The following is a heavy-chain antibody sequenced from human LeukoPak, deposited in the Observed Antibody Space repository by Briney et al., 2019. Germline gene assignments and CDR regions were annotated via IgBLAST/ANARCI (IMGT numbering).Heavy chain of an antibody. CDR3: ARSNAFDI. CDR2: IYHSGST. V-gene: IGHV4-59*12. Sequence: SETLSLTCTISGASIDSYYWSWIRQPPGKGLEWIGEIYHSGSTNYNPSLKSRVTISLDKSKNQFSLKLSSVTAADTAVYYCARSNAFDIWGQGTMVTVSS. CDR1: GASIDSYY. J-gene: IGHJ3*02.